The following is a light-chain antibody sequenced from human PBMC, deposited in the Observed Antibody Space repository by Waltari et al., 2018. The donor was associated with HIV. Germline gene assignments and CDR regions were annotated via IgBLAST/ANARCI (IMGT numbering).Light chain of an antibody. CDR2: WAF. J-gene: IGKJ1*01. V-gene: IGKV4-1*01. CDR1: QSLLFNANNKNY. Sequence: DIVMTQSQDPLALSLGARATFHCRHSQSLLFNANNKNYLAWYQQKPGQSPTLLFYWAFTRECGVPYRFTGSGSGTDFTLTITSLQSEDLALYYCQQYYSVPWTFGQGTKVEIK. CDR3: QQYYSVPWT.